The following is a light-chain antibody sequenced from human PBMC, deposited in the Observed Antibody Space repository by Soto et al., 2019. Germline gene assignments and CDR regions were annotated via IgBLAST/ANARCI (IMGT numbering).Light chain of an antibody. V-gene: IGLV2-11*01. CDR2: DVS. J-gene: IGLJ1*01. Sequence: QSALTQPRSVSGSPGQSVTISCTGTSSEVGGYNYVSWYQQHPGTAPKLMIYDVSKRPSGVPDRFSGSKSGNTASLTITGLQADDEADYYCCSDAGSYTYVFGTGTKVTVL. CDR1: SSEVGGYNY. CDR3: CSDAGSYTYV.